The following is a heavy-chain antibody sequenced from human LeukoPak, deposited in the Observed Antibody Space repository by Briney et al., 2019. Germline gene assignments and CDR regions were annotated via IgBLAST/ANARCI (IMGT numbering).Heavy chain of an antibody. CDR3: AKDAYDSSGYYHDH. CDR2: ISGSGGST. V-gene: IGHV3-23*01. CDR1: GFTFSTYA. D-gene: IGHD3-22*01. J-gene: IGHJ4*02. Sequence: GGSLRLSCTASGFTFSTYAMSWVRQAPGKGLEWVSAISGSGGSTYYADSVKGRFTISRDNSENMLYLQMNSLRAEDTAVYYCAKDAYDSSGYYHDHWGQGTLVTVSS.